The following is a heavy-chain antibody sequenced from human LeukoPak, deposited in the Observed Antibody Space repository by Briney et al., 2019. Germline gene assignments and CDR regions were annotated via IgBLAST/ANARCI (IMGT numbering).Heavy chain of an antibody. J-gene: IGHJ4*02. CDR1: GFTFSSYA. CDR2: ISYDGSNK. CDR3: ARAGLPALRYLDY. V-gene: IGHV3-30*04. D-gene: IGHD3-9*01. Sequence: GGSLRLSCAASGFTFSSYAMHWVRQAPGKGLEWVAVISYDGSNKYYADSVKGRFTISRDNSKNTLYLQMNSLRAEDTAVYYCARAGLPALRYLDYWGQGTLVTVSS.